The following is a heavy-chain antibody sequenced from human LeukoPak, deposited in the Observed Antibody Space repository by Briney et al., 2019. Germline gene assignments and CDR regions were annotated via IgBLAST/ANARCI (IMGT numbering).Heavy chain of an antibody. CDR1: GGSISSYY. J-gene: IGHJ4*02. Sequence: SETLSLTCTVSGGSISSYYWSWIRQPPGKGLEWIGYISYSGSTNYNPSLKSRLTISVDTSKNQFSLNLSSVTAADTAVYYCARARTNWGYYFDYWGQGTLVTVSS. CDR3: ARARTNWGYYFDY. CDR2: ISYSGST. V-gene: IGHV4-59*01. D-gene: IGHD7-27*01.